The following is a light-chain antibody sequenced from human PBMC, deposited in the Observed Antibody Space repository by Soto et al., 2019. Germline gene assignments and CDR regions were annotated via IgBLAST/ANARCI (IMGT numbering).Light chain of an antibody. CDR3: QQYNNWPPWT. J-gene: IGKJ1*01. Sequence: EIVRTQSPAALSVSPGERATLSCRASQSVSSNLAWYQQTPGQAPRLLIYGASTRATGIPARFSGSGSGTEFTLTISSLQCEDFTVYYCQQYNNWPPWTFGQGTKVEIK. CDR2: GAS. CDR1: QSVSSN. V-gene: IGKV3-15*01.